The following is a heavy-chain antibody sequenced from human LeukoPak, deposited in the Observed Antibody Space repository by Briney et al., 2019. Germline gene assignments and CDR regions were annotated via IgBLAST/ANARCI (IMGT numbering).Heavy chain of an antibody. CDR3: ATLTPPDTAMASYYYGMDV. CDR2: FDPEDGET. J-gene: IGHJ6*02. V-gene: IGHV1-24*01. Sequence: ASVKVSCKVSGYTLTELSMHWVRQAPGKGLEWMGGFDPEDGETIYAQEFQGRVTMTEDTSTDTAYMELSSLRSEDTAVYYCATLTPPDTAMASYYYGMDVWGQGTTVTVSS. CDR1: GYTLTELS. D-gene: IGHD5-18*01.